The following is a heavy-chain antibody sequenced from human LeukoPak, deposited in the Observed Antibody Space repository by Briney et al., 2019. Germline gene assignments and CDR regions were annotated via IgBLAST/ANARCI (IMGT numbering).Heavy chain of an antibody. D-gene: IGHD2-21*01. CDR1: GGTFSSYA. Sequence: SVKVSCKASGGTFSSYAISWVRQAPGQGLEWMGGIIRIFGTANYAQKFQGRVTITADESTSTAYMELSSLRSEDTAVYYCARVCGGDCYLDYYFDYWGQGTLVTVSS. J-gene: IGHJ4*02. CDR2: IIRIFGTA. CDR3: ARVCGGDCYLDYYFDY. V-gene: IGHV1-69*13.